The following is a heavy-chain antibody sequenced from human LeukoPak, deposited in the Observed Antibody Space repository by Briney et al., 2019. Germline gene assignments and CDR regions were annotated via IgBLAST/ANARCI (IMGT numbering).Heavy chain of an antibody. Sequence: GRSLRLSCAASGFTFSSYAIHWVRQAPGKGLEWVALISYDGGTKYSTDSVKGRFTISRDNSKNTLYLQMNSLRPEDTAVYYCAGHFGAWHYFDYWGQGTLVTVSS. CDR1: GFTFSSYA. CDR2: ISYDGGTK. J-gene: IGHJ4*02. CDR3: AGHFGAWHYFDY. V-gene: IGHV3-30*04. D-gene: IGHD3-3*01.